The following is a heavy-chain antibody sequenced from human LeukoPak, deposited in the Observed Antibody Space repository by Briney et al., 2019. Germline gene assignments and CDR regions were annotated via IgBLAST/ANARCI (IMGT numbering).Heavy chain of an antibody. D-gene: IGHD2-2*01. V-gene: IGHV4-34*01. CDR3: ARVVVPAAMPTSYYYYYYMDV. CDR2: INHSGST. Sequence: SETLSLTCAVYGGSFSGYYWSWIRQPPGKGLEWIGEINHSGSTNYSPSLKSRVTISVDTSKNQFSLKLSSVTAADTAVYYCARVVVPAAMPTSYYYYYYMDVWGKGTTVTVSS. CDR1: GGSFSGYY. J-gene: IGHJ6*03.